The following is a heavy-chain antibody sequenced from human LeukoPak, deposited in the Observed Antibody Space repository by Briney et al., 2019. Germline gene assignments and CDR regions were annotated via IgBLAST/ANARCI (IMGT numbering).Heavy chain of an antibody. Sequence: TGGFLRLSCAASGFTFSSYGMHWVRQAPGKGLEWVAFIRYDGSNKYYADSVKGRFTISRDNAKNSLYLQMNSLRVEDTAVYYCASGYSGYQSDYWGQGTLVTVSS. V-gene: IGHV3-30*02. CDR2: IRYDGSNK. D-gene: IGHD5-12*01. CDR1: GFTFSSYG. CDR3: ASGYSGYQSDY. J-gene: IGHJ4*02.